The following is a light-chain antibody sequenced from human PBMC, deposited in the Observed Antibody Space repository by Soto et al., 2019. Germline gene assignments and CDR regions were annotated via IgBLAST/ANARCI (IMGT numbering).Light chain of an antibody. CDR2: ANN. CDR1: NSDIGAGYD. V-gene: IGLV1-40*01. Sequence: QSVLTQPPSVSGAPGQRVTISCTGSNSDIGAGYDVHWYQQLPGTAPKLVIYANNNRPSGVPDRFSASKSGTSASLAITGLQADDEPDYYCQSYDSSLRGVFGTGTKLTVL. CDR3: QSYDSSLRGV. J-gene: IGLJ1*01.